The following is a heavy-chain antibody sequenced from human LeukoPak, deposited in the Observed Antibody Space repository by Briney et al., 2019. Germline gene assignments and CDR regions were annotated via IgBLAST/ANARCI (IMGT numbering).Heavy chain of an antibody. J-gene: IGHJ4*02. Sequence: SETLSLTCTVSGGSVSSSFYYWGWIRQPPGKGLEWIGSMYFSGSTHYNPSLKSRVTISVDTSKNQFSLKLASVTAADTAVYYCANAASYSVDYWGQGTLVTVSS. D-gene: IGHD1-26*01. CDR1: GGSVSSSFYY. CDR2: MYFSGST. CDR3: ANAASYSVDY. V-gene: IGHV4-39*01.